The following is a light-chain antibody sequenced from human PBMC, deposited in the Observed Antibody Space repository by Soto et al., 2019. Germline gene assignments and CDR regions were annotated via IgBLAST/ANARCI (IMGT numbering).Light chain of an antibody. CDR2: GVS. Sequence: QSVLTQPASVSGAPGQSITISCTGTNSDVNYVSWHQQHPGRAPKLMIYGVSNRSSGVSNRFSGSKSGNTASLSISGLQAEDEADYYCYSFTTGNTLYVFGTGTKVTVL. J-gene: IGLJ1*01. CDR3: YSFTTGNTLYV. CDR1: NSDVNY. V-gene: IGLV2-14*01.